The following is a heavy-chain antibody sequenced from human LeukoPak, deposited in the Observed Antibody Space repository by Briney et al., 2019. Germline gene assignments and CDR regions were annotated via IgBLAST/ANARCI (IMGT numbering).Heavy chain of an antibody. Sequence: GESLKISCKASGYTFTNYWIAWVRQMPGKGLEWMGMIYPGDSDTRYSPSFQGHVTISAGKSITTAYLQWSSLKASDTARYYCARHIGLTTRYFDYWGQGTVVTVSS. CDR2: IYPGDSDT. J-gene: IGHJ4*02. V-gene: IGHV5-51*01. CDR1: GYTFTNYW. CDR3: ARHIGLTTRYFDY. D-gene: IGHD4/OR15-4a*01.